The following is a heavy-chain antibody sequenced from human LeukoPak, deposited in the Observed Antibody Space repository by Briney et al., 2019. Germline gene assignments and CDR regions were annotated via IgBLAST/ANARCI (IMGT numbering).Heavy chain of an antibody. V-gene: IGHV4-39*01. Sequence: SETLSLTCTVSGGSISSSSYYWGWIRQPPGKGLEWIGSIYYSGSTYYNPSLKSRVTISVDTSKNQFSLKLSSVTAADTAVYYCARLHYDFWSGTPSGNYYYYMDVWGKGTTVTVSS. CDR2: IYYSGST. CDR1: GGSISSSSYY. CDR3: ARLHYDFWSGTPSGNYYYYMDV. D-gene: IGHD3-3*01. J-gene: IGHJ6*03.